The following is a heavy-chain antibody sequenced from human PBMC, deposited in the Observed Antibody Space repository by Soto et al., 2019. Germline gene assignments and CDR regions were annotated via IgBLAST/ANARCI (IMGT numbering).Heavy chain of an antibody. CDR2: FYDSGRTT. J-gene: IGHJ6*02. V-gene: IGHV4-61*01. CDR1: GGSVSIGSYY. CDR3: ARGRYGGAYYYYAMDV. D-gene: IGHD2-21*01. Sequence: PSETLSLTCSVSGGSVSIGSYYWNCIRQPTGKGLEWIGHFYDSGRTTNYNPSLKSRATISVDTSKQQFTLNLTSVTAADAAVYFCARGRYGGAYYYYAMDVWGQGNPVTVS.